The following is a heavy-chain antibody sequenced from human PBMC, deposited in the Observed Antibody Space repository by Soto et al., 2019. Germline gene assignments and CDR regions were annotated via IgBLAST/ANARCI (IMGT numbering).Heavy chain of an antibody. Sequence: EVQLLESGGGLVQPGGSLRLSCAASGFTFISYAMRWVRQAPVKGLEWVSAISGSGGSTSYADSVKGRFTISRDNSKNTLYLQMNSVRAENPAVYNCARRGSGSYYDYWGPGTLVTVSS. J-gene: IGHJ4*02. V-gene: IGHV3-23*01. CDR1: GFTFISYA. CDR2: ISGSGGST. CDR3: ARRGSGSYYDY. D-gene: IGHD1-26*01.